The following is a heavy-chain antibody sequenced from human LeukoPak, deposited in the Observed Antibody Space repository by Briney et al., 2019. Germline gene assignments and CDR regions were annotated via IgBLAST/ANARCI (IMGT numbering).Heavy chain of an antibody. V-gene: IGHV3-23*01. D-gene: IGHD4-17*01. CDR3: AKDTDDSGDYVDAFDI. CDR1: GFTFSNCA. CDR2: ILNHGATS. Sequence: GGSLRLSCAASGFTFSNCAMSWVRQAPGKGLEWVSSILNHGATSYYTDSVKGRFTISRDNSKNTVYLQMNSLRADDTAVYYCAKDTDDSGDYVDAFDIWGQGTMVTVAS. J-gene: IGHJ3*02.